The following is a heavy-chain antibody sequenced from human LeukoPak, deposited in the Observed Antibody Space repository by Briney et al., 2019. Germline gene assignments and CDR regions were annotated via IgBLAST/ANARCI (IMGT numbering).Heavy chain of an antibody. D-gene: IGHD3-10*01. CDR3: ARVSITMVRGVIDAFDM. CDR2: IYYSGST. CDR1: GGSISSSRYY. Sequence: PSETLSLTCTVSGGSISSSRYYWGWIRQPPGKGLEGIGSIYYSGSTYYNPSLKSRVTISVDTSKNQFSLKLSSVTAADTAVYYCARVSITMVRGVIDAFDMWGQGTMVIVSS. J-gene: IGHJ3*02. V-gene: IGHV4-39*01.